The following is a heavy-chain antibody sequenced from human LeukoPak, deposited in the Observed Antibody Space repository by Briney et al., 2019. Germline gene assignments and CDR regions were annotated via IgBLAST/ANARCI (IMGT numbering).Heavy chain of an antibody. CDR2: INHSGST. Sequence: SETLSLTCAVYGGSFSGYYWSWIRQSPGKGLEWIWEINHSGSTNYNPSLKSRVTISVDTSKNQFSLKLSSVTAADTAVYYCARGGIAVAGKAAYFDYWGQGTLVTVSS. D-gene: IGHD6-19*01. CDR3: ARGGIAVAGKAAYFDY. CDR1: GGSFSGYY. J-gene: IGHJ4*02. V-gene: IGHV4-34*01.